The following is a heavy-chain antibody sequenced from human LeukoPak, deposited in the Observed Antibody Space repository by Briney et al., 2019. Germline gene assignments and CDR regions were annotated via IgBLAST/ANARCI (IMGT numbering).Heavy chain of an antibody. CDR2: ISGSGGNT. D-gene: IGHD3-22*01. J-gene: IGHJ4*02. Sequence: GGSLRRSCAASGFTFSSYAMSWVRQSPGKGLEWVSAISGSGGNTYSADSVKGRCTISRDNSLQTLFLHMNSLRAEDTAVYYCARGMSATSGYLELEYWGQGALVTVST. CDR3: ARGMSATSGYLELEY. CDR1: GFTFSSYA. V-gene: IGHV3-23*01.